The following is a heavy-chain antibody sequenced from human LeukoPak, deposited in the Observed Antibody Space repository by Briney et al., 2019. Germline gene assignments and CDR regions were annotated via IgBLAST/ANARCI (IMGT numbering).Heavy chain of an antibody. D-gene: IGHD4-17*01. CDR3: AKGPTTVATRWFDP. CDR1: GFTFNYYE. Sequence: PGGSLRLSCAASGFTFNYYEMNWVRLAPGKGLEWVSVISGSGGRTNYADSVKGRFTISRDNSKNTLYLQMNSLRAEDTAIYYCAKGPTTVATRWFDPWGQGTLVTVSS. V-gene: IGHV3-23*01. CDR2: ISGSGGRT. J-gene: IGHJ5*02.